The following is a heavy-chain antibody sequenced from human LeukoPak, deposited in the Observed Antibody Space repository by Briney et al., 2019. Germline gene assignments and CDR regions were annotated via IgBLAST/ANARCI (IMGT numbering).Heavy chain of an antibody. CDR2: TYYSGST. CDR1: GGSISSYY. D-gene: IGHD5-12*01. J-gene: IGHJ5*02. Sequence: PSETLSLTCTVSGGSISSYYWSWIRQPPGKGLEWIGYTYYSGSTNYNPSLKSRVTISVDTSKNQFSLKLTSVTAADTAVYYCAREEYGDYDFRNWFDPWGQGTLVTVSS. CDR3: AREEYGDYDFRNWFDP. V-gene: IGHV4-59*01.